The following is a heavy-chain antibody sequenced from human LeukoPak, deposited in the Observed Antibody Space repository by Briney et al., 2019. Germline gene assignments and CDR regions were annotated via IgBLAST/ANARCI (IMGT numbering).Heavy chain of an antibody. V-gene: IGHV3-23*01. CDR2: ISGSGGST. Sequence: PGGSLRLSCAASGFTFSSYAMSWVRQAPGKGLEWVSAISGSGGSTYYADSVKGRFTISRDSAKNTLYLQMNSLRAEDTAVYYCARDRGRYKWNYGPTDVFDIWGQGTMVTVSS. CDR1: GFTFSSYA. CDR3: ARDRGRYKWNYGPTDVFDI. D-gene: IGHD1-7*01. J-gene: IGHJ3*02.